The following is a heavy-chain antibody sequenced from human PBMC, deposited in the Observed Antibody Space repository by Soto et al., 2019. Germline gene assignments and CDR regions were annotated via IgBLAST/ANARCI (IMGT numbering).Heavy chain of an antibody. CDR3: ARCTLSYYDILTGYYTPGWFDP. CDR2: IYPGDSDT. Sequence: GESLKISCKGSGYSFTSYWIGWVRQMPGKGLEWMGIIYPGDSDTRYSPSFQGQVTISADKSISTAYLQWSSLKASDTAMYYCARCTLSYYDILTGYYTPGWFDPWGQGTLVTVSS. CDR1: GYSFTSYW. J-gene: IGHJ5*02. D-gene: IGHD3-9*01. V-gene: IGHV5-51*01.